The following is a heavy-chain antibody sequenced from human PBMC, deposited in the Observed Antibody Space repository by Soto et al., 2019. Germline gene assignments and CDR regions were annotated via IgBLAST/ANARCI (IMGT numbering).Heavy chain of an antibody. CDR3: GRVMIGTSRHTDTDY. CDR1: GASISSRDYY. CDR2: IDYNGVT. V-gene: IGHV4-39*01. Sequence: SETLSLTCTVSGASISSRDYYWGWIRQTPGKGLEWIGNIDYNGVTYYNPSLKSRVTVSKDTSKNQFSLKVASVTAADTAIYYCGRVMIGTSRHTDTDYWGQGTQVTVSS. J-gene: IGHJ4*02. D-gene: IGHD2-8*01.